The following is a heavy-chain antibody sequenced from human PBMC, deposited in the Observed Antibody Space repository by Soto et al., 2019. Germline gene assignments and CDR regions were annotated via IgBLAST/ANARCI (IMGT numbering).Heavy chain of an antibody. CDR1: GYTFTSYY. J-gene: IGHJ4*02. V-gene: IGHV1-46*01. CDR3: ARDKVRGYDFWSGPDDY. Sequence: GASVKVSCKASGYTFTSYYMHWVRQAPGQGLEWMGIINPNNGYTRYAQKFQGRVAMIRDTSTSTVYMEQSSLRSEDTAVYYCARDKVRGYDFWSGPDDYWGQGTLVTVSS. D-gene: IGHD3-3*01. CDR2: INPNNGYT.